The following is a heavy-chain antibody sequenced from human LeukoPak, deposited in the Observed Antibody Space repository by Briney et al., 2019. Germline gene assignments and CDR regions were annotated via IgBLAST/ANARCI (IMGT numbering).Heavy chain of an antibody. V-gene: IGHV1-2*02. D-gene: IGHD4-17*01. CDR3: ARDKGTMTNLMDV. J-gene: IGHJ6*03. CDR2: INPNSGGT. CDR1: GYTFTGYY. Sequence: GASVKVCCKASGYTFTGYYMHWVRQAPGQGLEWMGWINPNSGGTNYAQKFQGRVTMTRDTSISTAYMELSRLRSDDTAVYYCARDKGTMTNLMDVWGKGTTVTVSS.